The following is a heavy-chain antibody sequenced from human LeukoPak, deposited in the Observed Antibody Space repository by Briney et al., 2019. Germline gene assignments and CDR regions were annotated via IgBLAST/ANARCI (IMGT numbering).Heavy chain of an antibody. CDR2: ISNNGGYT. D-gene: IGHD2-15*01. Sequence: GGSLRLSCVASGFTFSSSAMSWVRQAPGKGLEWVSAISNNGGYTYYADSVQGRFTISRDNSKSTLCLQMNSLRAEDTAVYYCAKQLGYCSDGSCYFPYWGRGTLVTVSS. CDR3: AKQLGYCSDGSCYFPY. CDR1: GFTFSSSA. V-gene: IGHV3-23*01. J-gene: IGHJ4*02.